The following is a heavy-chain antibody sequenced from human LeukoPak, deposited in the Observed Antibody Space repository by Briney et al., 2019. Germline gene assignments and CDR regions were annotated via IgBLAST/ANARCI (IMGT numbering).Heavy chain of an antibody. CDR3: GTGDPRFDY. V-gene: IGHV3-48*01. Sequence: PGGPLRLSCAASGFSFSSYSMNWVRQAPGKGLEWVSYISSSSSAIYYTDSVKGRFTISRDNAKNSVYLQMNSLRAEDTAVYYCGTGDPRFDYWGQGILVTVSS. D-gene: IGHD7-27*01. J-gene: IGHJ4*02. CDR1: GFSFSSYS. CDR2: ISSSSSAI.